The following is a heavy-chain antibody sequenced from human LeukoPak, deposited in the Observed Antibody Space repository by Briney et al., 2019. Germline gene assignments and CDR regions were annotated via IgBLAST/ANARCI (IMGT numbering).Heavy chain of an antibody. Sequence: GGTLRLSCAASGFTFSSYGMHWVRQAPGKGLGWVAVISYDGSNKYYADSVKGRFTISRDNSKNTLYLQMNSLRAEDTAVYFCAKSETAGPTYYYYMDVWGKGTTVTVSS. CDR2: ISYDGSNK. CDR3: AKSETAGPTYYYYMDV. V-gene: IGHV3-30*18. CDR1: GFTFSSYG. J-gene: IGHJ6*03. D-gene: IGHD6-13*01.